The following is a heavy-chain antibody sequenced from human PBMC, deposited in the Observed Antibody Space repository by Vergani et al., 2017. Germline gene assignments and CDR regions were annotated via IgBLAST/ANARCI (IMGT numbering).Heavy chain of an antibody. CDR2: IIPILGIA. CDR3: ARDTAMVRGGTYYYYGMDV. V-gene: IGHV1-69*08. D-gene: IGHD3-10*01. CDR1: GGTFSSYT. J-gene: IGHJ6*02. Sequence: QVQLVQSGAEVKKPGSSVQVSCKASGGTFSSYTISWVRQAPGQGLEWMGRIIPILGIANYAQKCQGRVTITADNSTSTAYMELSSLRSEDTAVYYCARDTAMVRGGTYYYYGMDVWGQGTTVTVSS.